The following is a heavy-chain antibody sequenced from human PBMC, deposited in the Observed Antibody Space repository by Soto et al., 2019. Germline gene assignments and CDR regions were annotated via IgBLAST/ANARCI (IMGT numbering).Heavy chain of an antibody. Sequence: SVKVSCKTSGYPFPSFEVHWIRQAPGQRPEWMGGISNAGSGNTKYSQKFQDRLTITGDKRATTVYMALSSLTSEDTATYYCARESNHYQDFFQNWGQGTQVTVSS. V-gene: IGHV1-3*01. J-gene: IGHJ4*02. D-gene: IGHD2-2*01. CDR2: ISNAGSGNT. CDR1: GYPFPSFE. CDR3: ARESNHYQDFFQN.